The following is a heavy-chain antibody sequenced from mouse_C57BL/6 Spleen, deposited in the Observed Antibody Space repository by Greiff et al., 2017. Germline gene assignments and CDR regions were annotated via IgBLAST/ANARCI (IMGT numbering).Heavy chain of an antibody. CDR1: GFTFSDFY. J-gene: IGHJ3*01. CDR3: ARDSYYGPFAY. D-gene: IGHD1-1*01. V-gene: IGHV7-1*01. CDR2: SRNKANDYTT. Sequence: EVQGVESGGGLVQSGRSLRLSCATSGFTFSDFYMEWVRQAPGKGLEWIAASRNKANDYTTEYSASVKGRFIVSRDTSQSILYPQMNALRAEDTAMYYCARDSYYGPFAYWGQGTLVTVSA.